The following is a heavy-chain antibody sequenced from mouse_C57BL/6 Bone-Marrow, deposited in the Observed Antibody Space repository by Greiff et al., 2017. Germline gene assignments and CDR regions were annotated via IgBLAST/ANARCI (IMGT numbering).Heavy chain of an antibody. V-gene: IGHV1-82*01. D-gene: IGHD2-2*01. CDR2: IYPGDGDT. Sequence: QVQLQQSGPELVKPGASVTISCKASGYAFSSSWMNWVKQRPGQGLEWIGRIYPGDGDTNYNGKFKGKATLTADKSSSTAYMQLSSLTSEDSAVYFCARGGYDAWFAYWGQGTLVTVSA. J-gene: IGHJ3*01. CDR3: ARGGYDAWFAY. CDR1: GYAFSSSW.